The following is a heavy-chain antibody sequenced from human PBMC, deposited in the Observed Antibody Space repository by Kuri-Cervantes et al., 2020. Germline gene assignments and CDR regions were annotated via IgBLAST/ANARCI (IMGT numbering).Heavy chain of an antibody. V-gene: IGHV3-23*01. D-gene: IGHD6-13*01. CDR2: ISGSGGST. Sequence: GESLKISCAASGFTFSSYAMSWVRQAPGKGLEWVSAISGSGGSTYYADSVKGRFTISRDNSKNTLYLQMNSLRAEDTAVYYCAKILYSSSWYGDYWGQGTVVTVSS. J-gene: IGHJ4*02. CDR1: GFTFSSYA. CDR3: AKILYSSSWYGDY.